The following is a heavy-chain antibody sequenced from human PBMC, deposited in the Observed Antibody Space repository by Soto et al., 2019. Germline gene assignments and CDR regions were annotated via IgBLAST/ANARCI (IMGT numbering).Heavy chain of an antibody. V-gene: IGHV4-30-4*01. J-gene: IGHJ5*02. Sequence: QVQLQESGPGLVKPSQTLSLTCTVSGGSISSGDYYWSWIRQPPGKGLEGIGYLYYSGSAYYNPSRQRRVTISVHTSKNQFSLKLSSVTAADTAVYYCPRVGHINWFAPWGQGTRVTVSS. CDR3: PRVGHINWFAP. CDR1: GGSISSGDYY. D-gene: IGHD2-21*01. CDR2: LYYSGSA.